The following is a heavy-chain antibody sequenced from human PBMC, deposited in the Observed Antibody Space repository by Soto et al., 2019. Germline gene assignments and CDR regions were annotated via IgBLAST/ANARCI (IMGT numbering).Heavy chain of an antibody. CDR1: GFTFSNYA. Sequence: PGGSLRLSCAASGFTFSNYAMNWVRQAPGKGLEWVSVISGSGGSTYYADSVKGRFTISRDNSKNTLYLQMNSLRAEDTAVYYCASRSXGWYXDYWGQGTLVTVSS. J-gene: IGHJ4*02. CDR2: ISGSGGST. CDR3: ASRSXGWYXDY. D-gene: IGHD6-19*01. V-gene: IGHV3-23*01.